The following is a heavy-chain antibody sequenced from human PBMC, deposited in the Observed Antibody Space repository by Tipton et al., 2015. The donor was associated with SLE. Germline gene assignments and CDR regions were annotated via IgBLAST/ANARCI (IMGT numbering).Heavy chain of an antibody. CDR1: GGSISSGSYY. CDR2: IYYSGST. J-gene: IGHJ2*01. CDR3: ARDRPRFAAMVNAPYWYFDL. Sequence: LRLSCAVSGGSISSGSYYWSWIRQPPGKGLEWIGYIYYSGSTNYNPSLESRVTISVDTSKNQFSLKLSSVTAADTAVYYCARDRPRFAAMVNAPYWYFDLWGRGTLVTVSS. D-gene: IGHD5-18*01. V-gene: IGHV4-61*01.